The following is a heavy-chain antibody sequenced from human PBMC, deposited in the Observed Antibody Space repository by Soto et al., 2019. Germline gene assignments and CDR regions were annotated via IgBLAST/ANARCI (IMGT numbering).Heavy chain of an antibody. CDR2: INSDGSST. J-gene: IGHJ4*02. Sequence: EVQLVESGGGLVQPGGSLRLSCAASGFTFSSYWMHWVRQAPGKGLVWVSRINSDGSSTSYADSVKGRFTISRDNAKNTLSLHMTSLSAEDTAVYYCASATGHDYWGQGTLVTVSS. CDR1: GFTFSSYW. CDR3: ASATGHDY. V-gene: IGHV3-74*01. D-gene: IGHD1-26*01.